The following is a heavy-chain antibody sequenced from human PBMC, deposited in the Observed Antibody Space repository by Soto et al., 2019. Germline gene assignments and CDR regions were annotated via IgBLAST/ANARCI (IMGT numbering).Heavy chain of an antibody. CDR2: INHSGST. J-gene: IGHJ4*02. D-gene: IGHD3-9*01. Sequence: QVQLQQWGAGLLKPSETLSLTCAVYGGSFSGYYWSWIRQPPGKGLEWIGEINHSGSTNYNPSFTSRVTIKVNTSKIQYYLTLSSVTAEETAVYYCARGWVLRYFDWHTLDYWGQGTLVTVST. CDR3: ARGWVLRYFDWHTLDY. CDR1: GGSFSGYY. V-gene: IGHV4-34*01.